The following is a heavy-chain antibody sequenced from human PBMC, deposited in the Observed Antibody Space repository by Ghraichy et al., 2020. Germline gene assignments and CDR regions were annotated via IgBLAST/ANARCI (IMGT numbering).Heavy chain of an antibody. Sequence: SETLSLTCTVSGGSISSYYWSWIRQPAGKGLEWIGRIYTSGSTNYNPSLKSRVTMSVDTSKNQFSLKLSSVTAADTAVYYCATEYGSGNYYYYGMDVWGQGTTVTVSS. CDR1: GGSISSYY. D-gene: IGHD3-10*01. CDR3: ATEYGSGNYYYYGMDV. J-gene: IGHJ6*02. V-gene: IGHV4-4*07. CDR2: IYTSGST.